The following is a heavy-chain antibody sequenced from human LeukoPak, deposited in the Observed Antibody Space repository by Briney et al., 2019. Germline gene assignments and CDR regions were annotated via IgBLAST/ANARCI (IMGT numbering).Heavy chain of an antibody. J-gene: IGHJ4*02. CDR2: IWYDGGNK. CDR1: GFTFSSYG. D-gene: IGHD3-10*01. CDR3: ARDWNPMVRGVIPFY. V-gene: IGHV3-33*01. Sequence: PGRSLRLSCAASGFTFSSYGMHWVRQAPGKGLEWVAVIWYDGGNKYYADSVKGRFTISRDNSKNTLYLQMNSLRAEDTAVYYCARDWNPMVRGVIPFYWGQGTLVTVSS.